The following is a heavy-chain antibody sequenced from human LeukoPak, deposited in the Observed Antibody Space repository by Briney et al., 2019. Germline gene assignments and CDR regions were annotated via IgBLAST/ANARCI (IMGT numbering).Heavy chain of an antibody. CDR1: GFTFSDHY. J-gene: IGHJ3*01. CDR3: ARRRLWDDAFDV. D-gene: IGHD5-18*01. V-gene: IGHV3-72*01. CDR2: SRGKANRYTT. Sequence: GGSLRLSCAASGFTFSDHYMDWVRQAPGKGLEWVGRSRGKANRYTTEYVASVKGTFTISRDDSKNSLYMQINSVKTKDMSVCYCARRRLWDDAFDVGGQGTMVTVSS.